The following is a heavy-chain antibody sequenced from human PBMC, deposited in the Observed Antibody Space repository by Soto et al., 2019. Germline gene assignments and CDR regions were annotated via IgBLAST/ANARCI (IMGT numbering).Heavy chain of an antibody. CDR1: NDSLSSHF. D-gene: IGHD2-15*01. V-gene: IGHV1-46*01. Sequence: ASVKVSCKASNDSLSSHFIHWVRQAPGEGLEWMGIINPGPSSASYSKEFQGRLTLTSDMPSRTVYMQLSSLRSDDTAVYYCAGASSRVSSVVAAYWGQGTLVTVSS. CDR3: AGASSRVSSVVAAY. J-gene: IGHJ4*02. CDR2: INPGPSSA.